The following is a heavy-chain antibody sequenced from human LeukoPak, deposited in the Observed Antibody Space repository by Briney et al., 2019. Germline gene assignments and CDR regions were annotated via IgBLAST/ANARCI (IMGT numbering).Heavy chain of an antibody. J-gene: IGHJ4*02. Sequence: GGSLRLSCAASGFTLSSYDMSWVRQAPGKGLAWVSAISGRGGRTYYADSVKGRFTISRDDPKNTLYLQMNSLRAEDTAMYYCARGWQQWLGIDYWGQGALVTVSS. CDR2: ISGRGGRT. CDR3: ARGWQQWLGIDY. V-gene: IGHV3-23*01. D-gene: IGHD6-19*01. CDR1: GFTLSSYD.